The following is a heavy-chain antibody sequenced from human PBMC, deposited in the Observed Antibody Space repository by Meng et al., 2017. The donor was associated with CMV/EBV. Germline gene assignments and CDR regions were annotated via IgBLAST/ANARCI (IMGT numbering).Heavy chain of an antibody. D-gene: IGHD6-13*01. CDR2: IYYSGST. CDR3: ARGKRYSSSWYPSFDY. J-gene: IGHJ4*02. CDR1: GGSISSYY. Sequence: SETLSLTCTVSGGSISSYYWSWIRQPPGKGLEWIGYIYYSGSTNYNPSLKSRVTISVDTSKNQFSLKLSSVTAADTAVYYCARGKRYSSSWYPSFDYWGQGTLVTVS. V-gene: IGHV4-59*01.